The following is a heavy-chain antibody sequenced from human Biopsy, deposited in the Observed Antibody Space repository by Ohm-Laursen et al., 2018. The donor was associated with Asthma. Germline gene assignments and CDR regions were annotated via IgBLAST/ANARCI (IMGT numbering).Heavy chain of an antibody. CDR2: IIPIFGPT. V-gene: IGHV1-69*13. CDR3: ARGPEYVRSSGALDY. CDR1: GDSFSNYA. J-gene: IGHJ4*02. Sequence: SVKVSCKVSGDSFSNYAISWVRQAPGQGLEWMGRIIPIFGPTNYAQKFQGRVTVSADDSTSTAYMELSSLSSEDTALYYCARGPEYVRSSGALDYWGQGTLVTVSS. D-gene: IGHD2-2*01.